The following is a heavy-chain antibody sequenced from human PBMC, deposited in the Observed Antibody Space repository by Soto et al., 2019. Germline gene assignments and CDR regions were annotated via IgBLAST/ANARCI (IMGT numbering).Heavy chain of an antibody. CDR2: IFWDDDK. V-gene: IGHV2-5*02. CDR1: GFSLSTSGVG. Sequence: QITLRESGPTLVKPTQTLTLTCTFSGFSLSTSGVGVGWIRQPPGKALEWLGIIFWDDDKRYRPSLKRRVSITKDTSKIQLVLTMPNMDPVYTATYYCAHLAWKEMWPRAPVVNWGQGTPVTVSS. J-gene: IGHJ4*02. CDR3: AHLAWKEMWPRAPVVN. D-gene: IGHD1-1*01.